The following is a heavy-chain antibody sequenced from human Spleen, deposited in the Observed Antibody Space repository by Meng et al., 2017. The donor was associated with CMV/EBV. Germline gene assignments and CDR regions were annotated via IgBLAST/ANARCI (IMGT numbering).Heavy chain of an antibody. CDR2: IYYSGNT. J-gene: IGHJ4*02. V-gene: IGHV4-31*03. CDR3: ARDSGYGAVDY. Sequence: CPVSGGSTSSGGYYWSWIRQHPGKGLEWVGYIYYSGNTYYNPSLKSRVTISVDTSKNHFSRKLSSVTAADTAVYYCARDSGYGAVDYWGQGTLVTVSS. CDR1: GGSTSSGGYY. D-gene: IGHD5-12*01.